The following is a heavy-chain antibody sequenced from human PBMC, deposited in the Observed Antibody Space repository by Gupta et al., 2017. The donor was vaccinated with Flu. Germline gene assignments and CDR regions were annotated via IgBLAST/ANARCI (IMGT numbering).Heavy chain of an antibody. CDR2: IYHSGST. D-gene: IGHD5-18*01. V-gene: IGHV4-38-2*01. CDR3: GGAMGADAFDI. CDR1: GYSISSGYY. Sequence: QVQLQESGPGLVKPSETLSLTCAVSGYSISSGYYWGWIRQPPGKGLEWIGSIYHSGSTYYNPSLKSRVTISVDTSKNQFSLKLSSVTAADTAVYYCGGAMGADAFDIWGQGTMVTVSS. J-gene: IGHJ3*02.